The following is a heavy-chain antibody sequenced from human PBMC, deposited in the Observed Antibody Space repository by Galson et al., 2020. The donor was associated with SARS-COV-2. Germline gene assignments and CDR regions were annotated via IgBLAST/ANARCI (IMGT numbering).Heavy chain of an antibody. V-gene: IGHV4-38-2*02. CDR3: ARVVRYYDSSGSWRGDYFDY. J-gene: IGHJ4*02. CDR1: GYSISSDHY. CDR2: IYHSGCT. Sequence: SETLSLTCTVGGYSISSDHYSGWIRQPPGTGLEWIASIYHSGCTSYTPSLKTRVIISVDMSKNQLSLKLSSVIAADTAVYYCARVVRYYDSSGSWRGDYFDYWGQGILVTVSS. D-gene: IGHD3-22*01.